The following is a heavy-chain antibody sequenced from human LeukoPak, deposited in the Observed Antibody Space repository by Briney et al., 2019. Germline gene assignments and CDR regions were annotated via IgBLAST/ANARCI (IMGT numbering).Heavy chain of an antibody. CDR1: GFTFSNYA. CDR3: AKADYNDYAFDN. CDR2: ITSSGGDT. V-gene: IGHV3-23*01. D-gene: IGHD4-11*01. Sequence: PGGSLRLSYAVSGFTFSNYAMSWVRQAPGKGLEWVSAITSSGGDTYNADSVRGRFSISRDNSKNTLYLQMNSLRAEDTAVYFCAKADYNDYAFDNWGQGTLVTVSA. J-gene: IGHJ4*02.